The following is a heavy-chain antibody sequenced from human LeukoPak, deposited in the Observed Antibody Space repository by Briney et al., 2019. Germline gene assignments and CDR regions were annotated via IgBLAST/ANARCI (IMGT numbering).Heavy chain of an antibody. CDR2: IKRDGNEK. CDR1: GSTFSSYW. J-gene: IGHJ5*01. D-gene: IGHD3-10*01. V-gene: IGHV3-7*01. Sequence: GGSLRLSCAASGSTFSSYWMNWVRQAPGKGLEWVANIKRDGNEKNYVDSVRGRFSISRDNAKNSLYLQMDSLRAEDTAVYYCAKEGAYPIITYDSWGQGALVTVSS. CDR3: AKEGAYPIITYDS.